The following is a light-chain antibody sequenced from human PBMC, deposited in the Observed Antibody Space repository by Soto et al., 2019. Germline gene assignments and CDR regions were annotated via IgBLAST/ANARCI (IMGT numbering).Light chain of an antibody. CDR3: QQYNNWPWT. J-gene: IGKJ1*01. CDR2: SAS. CDR1: QSISDT. Sequence: EIVMTQSPATLSVSPGVRATLSCRASQSISDTLAWYQQKPGQAPRLLIYSASRGATGFPARFSGSGSGTDFTLTISSLQSEGFAVYYGQQYNNWPWTFGQGTKVDIK. V-gene: IGKV3-15*01.